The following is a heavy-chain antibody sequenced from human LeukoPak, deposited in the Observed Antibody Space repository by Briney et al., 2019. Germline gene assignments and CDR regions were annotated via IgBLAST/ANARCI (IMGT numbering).Heavy chain of an antibody. CDR1: GYTFTGYY. CDR2: INPNSGGT. D-gene: IGHD3-10*01. CDR3: ALIGDHAWFDP. J-gene: IGHJ5*02. Sequence: ASVKVSCKASGYTFTGYYMHWVRQAPGQGLEWMGWINPNSGGTNYAPEFQGRLTMTRDTSITTAYMELSTLRSDDTAVYYCALIGDHAWFDPWGQGTLVTVSS. V-gene: IGHV1-2*02.